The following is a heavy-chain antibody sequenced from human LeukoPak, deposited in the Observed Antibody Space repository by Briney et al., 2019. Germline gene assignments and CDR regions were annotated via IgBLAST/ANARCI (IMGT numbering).Heavy chain of an antibody. D-gene: IGHD3-3*01. CDR1: GGSISSSSYY. CDR3: ARASYARIFGVGNFDY. Sequence: SETLSLTCTASGGSISSSSYYWVWIRQPPGKGLEWIGPIYYSRSTYYNSSLKGRVSISVDTSQNQFSLKLSSVTAPDTAVYYCARASYARIFGVGNFDYWGQGTLVTVST. CDR2: IYYSRST. J-gene: IGHJ4*02. V-gene: IGHV4-39*07.